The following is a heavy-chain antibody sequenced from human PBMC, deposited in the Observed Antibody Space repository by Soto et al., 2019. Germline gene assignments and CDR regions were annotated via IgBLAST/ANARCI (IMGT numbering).Heavy chain of an antibody. CDR1: GFTFSSYS. J-gene: IGHJ3*02. Sequence: EVQLVESGGGLVKPGGSLRLSCAASGFTFSSYSMNWVRQAPRKGLEWVSSISSSSSYIYYADSVKGRFTISRDNAKNSLYLQMNSLRAEDTAVYYCARMDYYDSSGYDAFDIWGQGTMVTVSS. CDR3: ARMDYYDSSGYDAFDI. V-gene: IGHV3-21*01. CDR2: ISSSSSYI. D-gene: IGHD3-22*01.